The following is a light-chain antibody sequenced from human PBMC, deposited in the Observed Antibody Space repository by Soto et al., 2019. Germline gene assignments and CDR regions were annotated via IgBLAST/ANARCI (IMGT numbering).Light chain of an antibody. J-gene: IGKJ3*01. V-gene: IGKV1-33*01. Sequence: DIQMTQSPSSLSASVGDRVTITCQASQDISNYLNWYQHKPGKPPKLLIYDASNLETRVPSRFSGSGSGTDFTFTISSLQTEDVATYYCQQYEDLPLSFGPGTKVDF. CDR1: QDISNY. CDR3: QQYEDLPLS. CDR2: DAS.